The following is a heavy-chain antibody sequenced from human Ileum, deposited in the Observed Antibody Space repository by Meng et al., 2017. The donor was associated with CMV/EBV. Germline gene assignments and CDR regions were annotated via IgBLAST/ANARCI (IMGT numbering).Heavy chain of an antibody. CDR2: IKKDGSEK. V-gene: IGHV3-7*04. CDR1: GFTFSDHW. J-gene: IGHJ4*02. CDR3: ARGHYGRDY. Sequence: VEWVGSGGGLVQPGESLRLSCAASGFTFSDHWMSWIRQAPGKGLEWVAHIKKDGSEKYYVGSVKGRFTISRDDAKNSLYLQMNSLRAEDTAVYYCARGHYGRDYWGQGTLVTVSS. D-gene: IGHD3-16*01.